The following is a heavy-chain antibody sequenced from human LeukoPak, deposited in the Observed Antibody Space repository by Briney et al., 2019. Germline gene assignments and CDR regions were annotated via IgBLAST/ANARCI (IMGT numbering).Heavy chain of an antibody. D-gene: IGHD3-10*01. CDR3: ARSGDGYFDY. J-gene: IGHJ4*02. CDR2: IYTSGST. V-gene: IGHV4-61*02. Sequence: NPSQTLSLTCTVSGGSISSGSYYWSWIRQPAGKGLEWIGRIYTSGSTNYNPSLKSRVTISVDTSKNQFSLKLSPVTAADTAVYYCARSGDGYFDYWGQGTLVTVSS. CDR1: GGSISSGSYY.